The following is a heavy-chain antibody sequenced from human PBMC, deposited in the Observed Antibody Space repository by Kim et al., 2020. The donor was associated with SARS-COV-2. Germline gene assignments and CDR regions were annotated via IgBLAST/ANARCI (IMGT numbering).Heavy chain of an antibody. CDR3: AKDGTRLAVHSDY. V-gene: IGHV3-30*02. Sequence: YYADSGKGRFTISRDNSRNTLYLQMNSQRVEETAVYYCAKDGTRLAVHSDYWGQGTLVTVSS. D-gene: IGHD6-19*01. J-gene: IGHJ4*02.